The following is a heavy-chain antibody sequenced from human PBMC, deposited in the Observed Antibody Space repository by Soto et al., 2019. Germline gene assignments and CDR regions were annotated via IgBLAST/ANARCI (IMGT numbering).Heavy chain of an antibody. Sequence: ASVKVSCKVSGYTLTELYMHWVRQAPGAGLEWMGGFDPEDGETIYAQKFQGRVTMTEDTSTDTAYMELSSLRSEDTAVYYCATGIFGLLLPDGDYWGKGTLVTVSS. CDR1: GYTLTELY. CDR2: FDPEDGET. J-gene: IGHJ4*02. D-gene: IGHD3-22*01. CDR3: ATGIFGLLLPDGDY. V-gene: IGHV1-24*01.